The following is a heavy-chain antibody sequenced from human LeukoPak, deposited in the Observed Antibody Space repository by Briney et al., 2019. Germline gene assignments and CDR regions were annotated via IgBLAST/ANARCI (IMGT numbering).Heavy chain of an antibody. Sequence: PGGSLRLSCAASGLTFSSYWMSWVRQAPGKGLEWVANIKQDGSEKYYVDSVKGRFTISRDNAKNSLYLQMNSLRAEDTAVYYCARDYRFGELFGYYYGMDVWGQGTTVTVSS. V-gene: IGHV3-7*01. J-gene: IGHJ6*02. D-gene: IGHD3-10*01. CDR2: IKQDGSEK. CDR1: GLTFSSYW. CDR3: ARDYRFGELFGYYYGMDV.